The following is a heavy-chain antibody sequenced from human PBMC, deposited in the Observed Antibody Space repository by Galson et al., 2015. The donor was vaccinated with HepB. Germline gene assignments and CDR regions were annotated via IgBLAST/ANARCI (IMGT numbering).Heavy chain of an antibody. Sequence: SLRLSCAAYGFTFSDYYMTWIRQAPGKGLEWLPYISSDGATMYYADSVRGRFTISRDNARYSLYLQMNSLRAEDTALYYCARAALGWFDPWGQGTPVTVSS. CDR1: GFTFSDYY. D-gene: IGHD6-25*01. CDR2: ISSDGATM. V-gene: IGHV3-11*01. CDR3: ARAALGWFDP. J-gene: IGHJ5*02.